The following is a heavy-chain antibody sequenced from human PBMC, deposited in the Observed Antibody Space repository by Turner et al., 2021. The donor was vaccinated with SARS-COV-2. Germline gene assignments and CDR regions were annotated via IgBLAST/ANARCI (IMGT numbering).Heavy chain of an antibody. D-gene: IGHD6-19*01. Sequence: QVQLVESGGGVVQPGRSLRLSCAASGFTFTSSGRHWVRQAPGKGLEWVAFIWYDGSNKYYADSVKGRFTISRDNSKNTLYLQMNSLRAEDTAVYFCARPIPSYSSGWYGCYFDYWGQGTLVTVSS. CDR2: IWYDGSNK. CDR1: GFTFTSSG. V-gene: IGHV3-33*01. J-gene: IGHJ4*02. CDR3: ARPIPSYSSGWYGCYFDY.